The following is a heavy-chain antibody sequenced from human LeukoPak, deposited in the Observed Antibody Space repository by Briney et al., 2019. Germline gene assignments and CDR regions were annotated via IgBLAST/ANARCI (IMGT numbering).Heavy chain of an antibody. CDR3: ARDIGYSKGFFDY. CDR2: ISSRSTYI. CDR1: RFTFSTYS. V-gene: IGHV3-21*01. D-gene: IGHD5-12*01. Sequence: GGSLRLSCAASRFTFSTYSMNWVRQAPGKGLEWVSSISSRSTYIYYADSVKGRFTISRDNAKNSLYLQMNNLRAEDTAMFYCARDIGYSKGFFDYWGQGTLVTVSS. J-gene: IGHJ4*02.